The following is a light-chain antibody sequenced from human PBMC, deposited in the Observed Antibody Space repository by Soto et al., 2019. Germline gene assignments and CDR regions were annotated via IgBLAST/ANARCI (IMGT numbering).Light chain of an antibody. CDR1: QEINQW. CDR2: KAS. V-gene: IGKV1-5*03. CDR3: QHYYSYPWT. Sequence: DIEMTQSPSTLSASVGDRVTVTCRASQEINQWVAWYQQKVGKAPKLLIYKASTVESGVPSRFSGSGSGTDFTLTISSLQPDDFATYYCQHYYSYPWTFGQGTKV. J-gene: IGKJ1*01.